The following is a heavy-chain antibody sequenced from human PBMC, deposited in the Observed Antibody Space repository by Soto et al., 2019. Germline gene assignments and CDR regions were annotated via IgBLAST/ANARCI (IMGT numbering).Heavy chain of an antibody. CDR3: TRARRESGGSSYYMDV. CDR1: GYTFINYD. CDR2: MNPNTGNT. J-gene: IGHJ6*03. V-gene: IGHV1-8*01. D-gene: IGHD3-10*01. Sequence: QVQLVQSGPEVKKPGASVKVSCKASGYTFINYDINWVRQATGQGLEWMGWMNPNTGNTGYAQKFQGRVTMTWNTSITTAYMELSSLTSEDTAVYYCTRARRESGGSSYYMDVWGKGTTVTVSS.